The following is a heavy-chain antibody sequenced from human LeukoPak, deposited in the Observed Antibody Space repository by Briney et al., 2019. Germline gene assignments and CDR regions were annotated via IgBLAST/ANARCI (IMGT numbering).Heavy chain of an antibody. D-gene: IGHD2-15*01. J-gene: IGHJ2*01. CDR3: ARDWPGISLHFDL. CDR1: GFTFTAYY. Sequence: ASVKVSCKASGFTFTAYYIHWVRQAPGQGLEWMGWINPNTGDTNFAQKFQGRVAMTRDTSLSTAYMDLSRLTSDDTTVYYCARDWPGISLHFDLWGRGTLITGSS. V-gene: IGHV1-2*02. CDR2: INPNTGDT.